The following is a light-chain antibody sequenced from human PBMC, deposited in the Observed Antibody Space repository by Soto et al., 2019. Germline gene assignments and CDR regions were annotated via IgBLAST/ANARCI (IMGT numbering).Light chain of an antibody. CDR3: SAYTSRTTVI. CDR2: GVS. J-gene: IGLJ2*01. CDR1: SSDVGRYNY. V-gene: IGLV2-14*01. Sequence: QSVLTQPASVSGSPGQSITISCTGTSSDVGRYNYVSWYQQHPGKAPKLMIYGVSNRPSGVSNRFSGSKSGITASLTTSGLQAEDESDYYCSAYTSRTTVIFGGGTKLTVL.